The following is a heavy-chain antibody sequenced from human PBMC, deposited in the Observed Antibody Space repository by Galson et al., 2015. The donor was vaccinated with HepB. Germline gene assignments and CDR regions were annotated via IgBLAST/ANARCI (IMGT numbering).Heavy chain of an antibody. Sequence: QSGAEVKKPGESLRVSCKGSGYSFTSYWISWVRQMPGKGLEWMGRIDPSDSYTNYSPSFHGHVTISADKSISTAYLQWSSLKASDTAMYYCARSSIAVGGGFVAFDIWGQGTMVTVSS. J-gene: IGHJ3*02. CDR2: IDPSDSYT. V-gene: IGHV5-10-1*01. CDR1: GYSFTSYW. CDR3: ARSSIAVGGGFVAFDI. D-gene: IGHD6-19*01.